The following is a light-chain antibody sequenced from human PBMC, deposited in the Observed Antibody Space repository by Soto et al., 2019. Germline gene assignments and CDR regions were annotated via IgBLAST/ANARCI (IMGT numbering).Light chain of an antibody. CDR3: QSYDSSLIGSV. Sequence: QSVLTQPPSVSGAPGQRVTISCTGSSSNIGAGYDVHWYQQLPGTAPKLLMYGNNNRPSGVPDRFSGSKSGTSASLAITGLQAEDEADYYCQSYDSSLIGSVFGGGTKVTVL. J-gene: IGLJ2*01. CDR1: SSNIGAGYD. CDR2: GNN. V-gene: IGLV1-40*01.